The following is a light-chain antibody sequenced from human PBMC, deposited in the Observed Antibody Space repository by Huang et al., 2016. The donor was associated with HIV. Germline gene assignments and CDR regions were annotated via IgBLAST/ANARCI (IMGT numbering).Light chain of an antibody. V-gene: IGKV2-28*01. J-gene: IGKJ4*01. CDR2: LGS. CDR3: MQALQTV. CDR1: QSLLHSNGYNY. Sequence: DIVMTQSPLSLPVTPGEPASISCRSSQSLLHSNGYNYLDWYLQKPGQSPQLLIYLGSTRASGVPDRFSGSGSGTDFTLKISRVVAEDVGVYYCMQALQTVFGGGTKVEIK.